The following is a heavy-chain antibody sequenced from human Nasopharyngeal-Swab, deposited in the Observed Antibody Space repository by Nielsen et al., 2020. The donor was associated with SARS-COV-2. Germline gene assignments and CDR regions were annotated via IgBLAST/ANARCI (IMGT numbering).Heavy chain of an antibody. CDR2: IKSKTDGGTT. D-gene: IGHD5-12*01. CDR1: GFTFSNAW. CDR3: TLSGYDFPALDY. Sequence: GESLKISCAASGFTFSNAWMSWVRQAPGKGLEWVGRIKSKTDGGTTDSAAPVKGRFTISRDDSKNTLYLQMNSLKTADTAVYYCTLSGYDFPALDYWGQGTLVTVSS. V-gene: IGHV3-15*01. J-gene: IGHJ4*02.